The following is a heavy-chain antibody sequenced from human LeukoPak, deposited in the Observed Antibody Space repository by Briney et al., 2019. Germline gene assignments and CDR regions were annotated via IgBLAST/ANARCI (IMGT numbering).Heavy chain of an antibody. D-gene: IGHD5-12*01. J-gene: IGHJ4*02. V-gene: IGHV3-30*02. CDR2: IRYDGSNK. CDR1: GFTFSSYG. Sequence: GGSLRLSCAASGFTFSSYGIHWVRQAPGKGLEWVAFIRYDGSNKYYADSVKGRFTISRDNSKNTLYLQMNSLRAEDTAVYYCAKLSVSGYDFDYWGQGTLVTVSS. CDR3: AKLSVSGYDFDY.